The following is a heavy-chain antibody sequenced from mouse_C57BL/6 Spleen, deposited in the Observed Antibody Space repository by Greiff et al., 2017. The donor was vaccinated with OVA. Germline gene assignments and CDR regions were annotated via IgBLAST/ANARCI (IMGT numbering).Heavy chain of an antibody. Sequence: QVQLQQSGAELVRPGTSVKLSCKASGYTFTSYWMHWVKQRPGQGLEWIGVIDPSDSYTNYNQKFKGKATLTVDTSSSTAYMQLSSLTSEDSAVYYCASPHYYGSSYDYWGQGTTLTVSS. V-gene: IGHV1-59*01. CDR3: ASPHYYGSSYDY. D-gene: IGHD1-1*01. CDR1: GYTFTSYW. J-gene: IGHJ2*01. CDR2: IDPSDSYT.